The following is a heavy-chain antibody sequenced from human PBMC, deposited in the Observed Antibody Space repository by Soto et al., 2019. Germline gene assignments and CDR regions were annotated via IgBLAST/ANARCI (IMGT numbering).Heavy chain of an antibody. CDR3: ARARVRGVSTAYDF. Sequence: SETLSLTCSVSGGYVHSYYWSWLRQSPGRGLEWIAYIYYTGSTKYDPSLKSRATTSLDTSKNEVYLKMTSVTAADTAVYYCARARVRGVSTAYDFWGQGTQVTVS. CDR2: IYYTGST. V-gene: IGHV4-59*02. CDR1: GGYVHSYY. D-gene: IGHD2-8*01. J-gene: IGHJ4*02.